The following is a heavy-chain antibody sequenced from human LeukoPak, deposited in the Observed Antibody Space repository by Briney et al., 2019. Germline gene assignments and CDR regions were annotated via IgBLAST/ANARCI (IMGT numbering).Heavy chain of an antibody. CDR1: GFTFSSYA. D-gene: IGHD1-7*01. CDR2: ISYDGSNK. Sequence: GRSLRLFCAASGFTFSSYAMHWVRQAAGKGLEWVAVISYDGSNKYYADSVKGRFTISRDNSKNTLYLQMNSLRAEDTAVYYCARDVYLELRYYYGMDVWGQGTTVTVSS. CDR3: ARDVYLELRYYYGMDV. J-gene: IGHJ6*02. V-gene: IGHV3-30-3*01.